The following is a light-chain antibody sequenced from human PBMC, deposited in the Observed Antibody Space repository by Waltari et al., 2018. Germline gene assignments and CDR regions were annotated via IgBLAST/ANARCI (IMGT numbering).Light chain of an antibody. CDR3: CSYVQKDIWL. CDR1: TGIGGNSDF. Sequence: QSALTQPASVSGAPGQSITISCSVVTGIGGNSDFVSWFPPHPGKVPKLLIYAVMQRHPDICERFTGSKSGDTASLSISGLQADDEADYDCCSYVQKDIWLFGRGTKVTVL. V-gene: IGLV2-23*02. CDR2: AVM. J-gene: IGLJ3*02.